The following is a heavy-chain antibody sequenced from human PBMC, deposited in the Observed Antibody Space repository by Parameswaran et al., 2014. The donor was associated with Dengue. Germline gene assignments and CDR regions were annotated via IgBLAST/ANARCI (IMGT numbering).Heavy chain of an antibody. J-gene: IGHJ6*04. CDR2: IYPGDSDT. V-gene: IGHV5-51*01. D-gene: IGHD1-14*01. Sequence: VRQMPGKGLEWMGIIYPGDSDTRYSPSFQGQVTISADKSISTAYLQWSSLKASDTAMYYCAAHITTSYYYGMDVWAKDHGHRLL. CDR3: AAHITTSYYYGMDV.